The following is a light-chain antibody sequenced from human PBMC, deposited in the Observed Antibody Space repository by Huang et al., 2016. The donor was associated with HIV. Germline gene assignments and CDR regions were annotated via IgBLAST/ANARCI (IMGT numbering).Light chain of an antibody. V-gene: IGKV3-15*01. CDR2: GSS. Sequence: EIVMTQSPATLSVSPGQRVTLSCRANRSVSTNLAWYQQRHGQAPRRLIYGSSTRAPGIPARVSGRGSGTEVSLTISSLQSEDFALYYCHQYNNWLLSFGGGTRV. CDR3: HQYNNWLLS. J-gene: IGKJ4*01. CDR1: RSVSTN.